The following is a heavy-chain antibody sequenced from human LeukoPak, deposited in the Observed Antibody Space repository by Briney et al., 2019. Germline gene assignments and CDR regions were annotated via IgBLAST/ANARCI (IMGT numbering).Heavy chain of an antibody. D-gene: IGHD6-13*01. J-gene: IGHJ4*02. CDR1: GFTFSSYE. Sequence: PGGSLRLSCAASGFTFSSYEMNRVRQAPGKGLEWVSYISSSSAIYYADSVKGRFTISRDNAKNSLYLQMNSLRAEDTAVYYCAREGYSPYWGQGTLVTVSS. V-gene: IGHV3-48*03. CDR3: AREGYSPY. CDR2: ISSSSAI.